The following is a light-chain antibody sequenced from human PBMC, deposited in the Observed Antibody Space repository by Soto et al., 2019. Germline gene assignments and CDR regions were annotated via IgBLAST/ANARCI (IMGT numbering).Light chain of an antibody. CDR2: NAF. Sequence: EIVLTQSPATLSLSPGARATLSCRASQSVNIHLAWYQQKPGQAPRLIINNAFNRATGIPARFSGSWSGTDCTLTTSSLEPEDVAVYYCQQYGSSLLTFGGGTKVDI. J-gene: IGKJ4*01. CDR1: QSVNIH. CDR3: QQYGSSLLT. V-gene: IGKV3-11*01.